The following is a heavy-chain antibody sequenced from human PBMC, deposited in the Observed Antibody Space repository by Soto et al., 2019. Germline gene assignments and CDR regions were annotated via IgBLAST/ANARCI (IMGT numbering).Heavy chain of an antibody. V-gene: IGHV4-31*03. CDR3: ARTYYDILTGYYLDY. CDR2: IYYSGST. Sequence: QVQLQESGPGLVKPSQTLSLTCTVSGGSISSGGYYWSWIRQHPGKGLEWIGYIYYSGSTHYNPSLKTRVTRSVATAKNQFSLKLSSVTAADTAVYYCARTYYDILTGYYLDYWGQGTLVTVSS. CDR1: GGSISSGGYY. D-gene: IGHD3-9*01. J-gene: IGHJ4*02.